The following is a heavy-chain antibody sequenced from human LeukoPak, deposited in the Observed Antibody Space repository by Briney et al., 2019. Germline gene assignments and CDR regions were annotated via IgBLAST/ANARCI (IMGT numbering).Heavy chain of an antibody. CDR3: AKVNDIVVVVAYVDY. J-gene: IGHJ4*02. CDR2: ISGSGGST. V-gene: IGHV3-23*01. Sequence: GGSLRLSRAASGFTFSSYAMSWVRQAPGKGLEWVSAISGSGGSTYYADSVKGRFTISRDNSKNTLYLQMNSLRAEDTAVYYCAKVNDIVVVVAYVDYWGQGTLVTVSS. D-gene: IGHD2-15*01. CDR1: GFTFSSYA.